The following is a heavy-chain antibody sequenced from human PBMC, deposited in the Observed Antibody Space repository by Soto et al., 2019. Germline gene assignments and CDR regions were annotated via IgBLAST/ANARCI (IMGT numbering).Heavy chain of an antibody. Sequence: ASVKVSCKVSGYTLTELSMHWVRQAPGKGLEWMGGFDPEDGETIYAQKFQGRVTMTEDTSTDTAYMELSSLRSEDTAVYYCATGILRATKTYGMDVSDQGTTVTVSS. CDR2: FDPEDGET. CDR3: ATGILRATKTYGMDV. D-gene: IGHD3-3*01. V-gene: IGHV1-24*01. CDR1: GYTLTELS. J-gene: IGHJ6*02.